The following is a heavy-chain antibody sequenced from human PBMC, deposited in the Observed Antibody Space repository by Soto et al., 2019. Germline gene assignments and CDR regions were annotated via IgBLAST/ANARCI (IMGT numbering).Heavy chain of an antibody. J-gene: IGHJ6*02. CDR3: ARHGKAAAGTNYYYYGMDV. CDR2: IYYSGST. Sequence: SETLSLTCTVSGGSISSYYWSWIRQPPGKGLEWIGYIYYSGSTNYNPSLKSRVTIPVDTSKNQFSLKLSSVTAADTAVYYCARHGKAAAGTNYYYYGMDVSGQGTTVTVSS. CDR1: GGSISSYY. V-gene: IGHV4-59*08. D-gene: IGHD6-13*01.